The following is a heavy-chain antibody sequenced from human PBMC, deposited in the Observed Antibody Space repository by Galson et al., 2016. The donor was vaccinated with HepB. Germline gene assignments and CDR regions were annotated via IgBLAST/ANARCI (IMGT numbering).Heavy chain of an antibody. J-gene: IGHJ4*02. CDR1: GFTFSSYW. CDR3: ARDYLTYTGSYLYS. Sequence: SLRLSCAASGFTFSSYWMHWVRQVPGKGLVMVARTNTDGSDTGYADSVKDRFTISRDNAKNTLYLQMNTLRAEDTAVYYCARDYLTYTGSYLYSWGQGTLVTVSS. V-gene: IGHV3-74*01. CDR2: TNTDGSDT. D-gene: IGHD1-26*01.